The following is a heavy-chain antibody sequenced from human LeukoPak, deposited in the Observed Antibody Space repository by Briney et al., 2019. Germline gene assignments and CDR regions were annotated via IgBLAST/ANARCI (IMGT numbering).Heavy chain of an antibody. CDR2: ISSSGGTI. V-gene: IGHV3-48*03. J-gene: IGHJ5*02. Sequence: GGSLRLSCAASGFTFSSYEMNWVREAPGRGLEWVSYISSSGGTIYYADSVKGRFTISRDNAKNSLYLQMNSLRAEDTAVYYCARDTGGRGWFDPWGQGALVTVSS. CDR3: ARDTGGRGWFDP. CDR1: GFTFSSYE. D-gene: IGHD2-8*02.